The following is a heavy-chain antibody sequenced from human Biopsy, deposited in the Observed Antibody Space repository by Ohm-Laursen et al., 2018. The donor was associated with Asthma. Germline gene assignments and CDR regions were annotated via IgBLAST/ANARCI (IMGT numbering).Heavy chain of an antibody. CDR3: AKEVFPGWELRRGPDS. J-gene: IGHJ4*02. CDR1: GFSFSNYG. V-gene: IGHV3-30*18. Sequence: SLRLSCAASGFSFSNYGMNWARQAPGKGLDWVAVISFDGTNRNYTDSVKGRFTISRDNSRNTLHLEMNSLRAEDTAVYFCAKEVFPGWELRRGPDSWGQGTLVTASS. D-gene: IGHD1-26*01. CDR2: ISFDGTNR.